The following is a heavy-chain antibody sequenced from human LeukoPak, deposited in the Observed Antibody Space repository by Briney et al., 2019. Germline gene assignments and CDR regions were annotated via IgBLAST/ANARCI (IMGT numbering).Heavy chain of an antibody. J-gene: IGHJ4*02. V-gene: IGHV4-39*01. Sequence: SETLSLTCTVSGGSISSSSYYWGWIRQPPGKGLEWIGSIYYSVSTYYNPSLKSRVTRSVDTSKNQFSLKLSSVTAADTAVYYCARHGHGSGSYSLDYWGQGTLVTSSS. CDR2: IYYSVST. CDR3: ARHGHGSGSYSLDY. D-gene: IGHD3-10*01. CDR1: GGSISSSSYY.